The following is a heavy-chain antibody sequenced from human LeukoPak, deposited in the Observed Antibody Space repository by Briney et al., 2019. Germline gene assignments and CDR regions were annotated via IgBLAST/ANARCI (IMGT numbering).Heavy chain of an antibody. CDR1: GFTFSSYG. V-gene: IGHV3-33*01. CDR2: IWYDGSNK. J-gene: IGHJ4*02. Sequence: PGGSLRLSCAASGFTFSSYGMHWVRQAPGKGLEWVAVIWYDGSNKYYADSVKGRFTISRDNSKNTLYLQMNSLRAEDTAVYYCARAYYYDSSGYSPVPDYWGQGTPVTVSS. D-gene: IGHD3-22*01. CDR3: ARAYYYDSSGYSPVPDY.